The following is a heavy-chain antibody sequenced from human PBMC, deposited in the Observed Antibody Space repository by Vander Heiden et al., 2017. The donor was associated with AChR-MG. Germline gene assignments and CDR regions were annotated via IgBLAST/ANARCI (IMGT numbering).Heavy chain of an antibody. Sequence: DVQLVESGGGLIQPGGPLRLSGAASGFTVSSNYMNWVRQAPGKGLEWVSVIYSGGSTYYADSVKGRFTISRDNSNHTLYLQMNSLRADDTAVYYCARGSGRVDYWGQGTLVIVSS. CDR1: GFTVSSNY. D-gene: IGHD1-26*01. CDR3: ARGSGRVDY. V-gene: IGHV3-53*01. J-gene: IGHJ4*02. CDR2: IYSGGST.